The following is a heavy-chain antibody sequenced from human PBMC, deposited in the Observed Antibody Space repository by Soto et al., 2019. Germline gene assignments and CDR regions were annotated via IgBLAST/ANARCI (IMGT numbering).Heavy chain of an antibody. J-gene: IGHJ4*02. CDR1: GDSVSSDTYY. Sequence: SETLSLTCTVSGDSVSSDTYYWSCIRQPPGKGLEWIGYIFYSGSTNYNPSLKSRVTMSVDTSKNQFSLKLSSVTAADTAVYYCARGPTVTTDYWGQGTLVTVSS. V-gene: IGHV4-61*01. CDR3: ARGPTVTTDY. CDR2: IFYSGST. D-gene: IGHD4-4*01.